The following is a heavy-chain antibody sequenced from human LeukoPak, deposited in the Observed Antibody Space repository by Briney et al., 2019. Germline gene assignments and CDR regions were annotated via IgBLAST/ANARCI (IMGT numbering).Heavy chain of an antibody. CDR2: ISGDGAST. Sequence: GGSLRISCAASGFMFDDYAMHWVRQVPGKGLEWVSLISGDGASTFYADSVKGRFTISRHNNNHSLFLQMNSLRVEDTAVYYCARDKSYGDSEDYWGQGTLVTVSS. D-gene: IGHD4-17*01. J-gene: IGHJ4*02. CDR3: ARDKSYGDSEDY. CDR1: GFMFDDYA. V-gene: IGHV3-43*02.